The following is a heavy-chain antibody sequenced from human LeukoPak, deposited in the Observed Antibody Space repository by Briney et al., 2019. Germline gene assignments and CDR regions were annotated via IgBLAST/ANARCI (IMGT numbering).Heavy chain of an antibody. Sequence: SGGSLTLSCAASGFSYSSYAMSWVRQAPGKGLEWVSAISGSGGSTYYADSVKGRFTISRDNSKNTLYLQMNSLRAEDTAVYYCAKDSSYHDYWGQGPVVMVSS. CDR1: GFSYSSYA. J-gene: IGHJ4*02. V-gene: IGHV3-23*01. CDR2: ISGSGGST. CDR3: AKDSSYHDY. D-gene: IGHD3-16*02.